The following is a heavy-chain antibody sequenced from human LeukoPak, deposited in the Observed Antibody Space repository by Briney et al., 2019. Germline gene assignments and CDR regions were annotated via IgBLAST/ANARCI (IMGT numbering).Heavy chain of an antibody. CDR2: ISSTSGYI. D-gene: IGHD4-17*01. Sequence: GGSLRLSCAASGFTFTNYRMTWVRQAPGKRLEWVSSISSTSGYIFYADSVQGRFTISRDNAKSSLYLQMNSLRAEDTAVYYCARENGDYADAFDIWGQGAMVTVSS. V-gene: IGHV3-21*01. CDR3: ARENGDYADAFDI. J-gene: IGHJ3*02. CDR1: GFTFTNYR.